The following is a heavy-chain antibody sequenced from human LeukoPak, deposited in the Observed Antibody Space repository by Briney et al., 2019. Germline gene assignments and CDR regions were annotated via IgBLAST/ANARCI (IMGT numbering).Heavy chain of an antibody. CDR3: ARLSIPGYSSSWFYYFDY. V-gene: IGHV3-21*01. Sequence: GRSLRLSCAASGCTFSSYSMNWVRQAPGKGLEWVSSISSSSSYIYYADSVKGRFTISRDNANNSLYLQMNSLRAEDTAVYYCARLSIPGYSSSWFYYFDYWGQGTLVTVSS. CDR2: ISSSSSYI. J-gene: IGHJ4*02. CDR1: GCTFSSYS. D-gene: IGHD6-13*01.